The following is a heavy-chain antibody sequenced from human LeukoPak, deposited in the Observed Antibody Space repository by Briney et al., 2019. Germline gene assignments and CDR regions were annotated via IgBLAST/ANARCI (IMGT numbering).Heavy chain of an antibody. CDR3: AKDTGSPADAITMEDNAFDI. V-gene: IGHV3-9*01. D-gene: IGHD3-3*01. Sequence: QPGGSLRLSCVASGFSFDDFAMHWVRQSPGKGLEWVSGINWKSGSIAYVDSVKGRFTISRDNAKNSLYLQMESLRAEDTAVYYCAKDTGSPADAITMEDNAFDIWGQGTMVTVSS. J-gene: IGHJ3*02. CDR2: INWKSGSI. CDR1: GFSFDDFA.